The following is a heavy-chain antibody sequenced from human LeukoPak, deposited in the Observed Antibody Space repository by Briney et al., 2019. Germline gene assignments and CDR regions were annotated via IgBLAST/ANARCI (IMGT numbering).Heavy chain of an antibody. CDR3: ARDQVVVVAAPGYYFDY. D-gene: IGHD2-15*01. Sequence: ASVKVSCKASGGTFSSYAISWVRQAPGQGLEWMGRIIPIFGIANYAQKSQGRVTITADKSTSTAYMELSSLRSEDTAVYYCARDQVVVVAAPGYYFDYWGQGTLVTVSS. CDR2: IIPIFGIA. CDR1: GGTFSSYA. J-gene: IGHJ4*02. V-gene: IGHV1-69*04.